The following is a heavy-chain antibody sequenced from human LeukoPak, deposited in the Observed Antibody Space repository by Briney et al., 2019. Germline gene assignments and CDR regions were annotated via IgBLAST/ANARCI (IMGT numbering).Heavy chain of an antibody. V-gene: IGHV1-2*04. D-gene: IGHD3-22*01. CDR3: ARDHTSSGYMYYFDY. CDR2: INPNSGGT. J-gene: IGHJ4*02. CDR1: GYTFTGYY. Sequence: ASVTVSCKASGYTFTGYYMHWVRQAPGQGLEWMGWINPNSGGTNYAQKFQGWVTMTRDTSISTAYMELSRLRSDDTAVYYCARDHTSSGYMYYFDYWGQGTLVTVSS.